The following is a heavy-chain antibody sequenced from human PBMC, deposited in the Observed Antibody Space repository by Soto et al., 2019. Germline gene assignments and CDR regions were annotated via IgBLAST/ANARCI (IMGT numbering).Heavy chain of an antibody. CDR1: GFTFSSYA. CDR3: ARDSMYSSSWYYYYYYGMDV. Sequence: PGGSLRLSCAASGFTFSSYAMHWVRQAPGKGLEWVAVISYDGSNKYYADSVKGRFTISRDNSKNTLYLQMNSLRAEDTAVYYCARDSMYSSSWYYYYYYGMDVWGQGTTVTVSS. CDR2: ISYDGSNK. J-gene: IGHJ6*02. V-gene: IGHV3-30-3*01. D-gene: IGHD6-13*01.